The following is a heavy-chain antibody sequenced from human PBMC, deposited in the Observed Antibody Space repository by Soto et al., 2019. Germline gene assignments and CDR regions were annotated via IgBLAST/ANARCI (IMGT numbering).Heavy chain of an antibody. CDR2: IIPIFGTA. CDR1: GGTFSSYA. V-gene: IGHV1-69*12. CDR3: ARAYSSGWYNWFDP. Sequence: QVQLVQSGAEVKKPGSSVKVSCKASGGTFSSYAISWVRQAPGQGLEWMGGIIPIFGTANYAQKFQGRATITADESTSTAYMGLGSLSSEDTAVYYCARAYSSGWYNWFDPWGQGTLVTVSS. J-gene: IGHJ5*02. D-gene: IGHD6-19*01.